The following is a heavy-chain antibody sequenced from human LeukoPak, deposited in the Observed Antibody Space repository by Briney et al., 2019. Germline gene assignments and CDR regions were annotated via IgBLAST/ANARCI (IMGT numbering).Heavy chain of an antibody. CDR3: ARVDYGMDV. CDR1: GGSFSGYY. J-gene: IGHJ6*02. V-gene: IGHV4-34*01. CDR2: INHSGST. Sequence: SETLSLTCAVYGGSFSGYYWSWIRQPPGKGLEWIGEINHSGSTNYNPSLESRVTISVDTSKNQFSLKLSSVTAADTAVYYCARVDYGMDVWGQGTTVTVSS.